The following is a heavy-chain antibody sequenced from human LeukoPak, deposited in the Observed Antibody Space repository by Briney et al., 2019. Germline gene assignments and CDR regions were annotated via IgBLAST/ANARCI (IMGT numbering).Heavy chain of an antibody. CDR2: IYYSGST. Sequence: SETLSLTCTVSGGSISSYYWSWIRQPPGRGLEWIGYIYYSGSTNYNPSLKSRVTISVDTSKNQFSLKLSSVTAADTAVYYCARLCMAGAFDIRGQGTMVTVSS. CDR1: GGSISSYY. D-gene: IGHD2-8*01. J-gene: IGHJ3*02. CDR3: ARLCMAGAFDI. V-gene: IGHV4-59*12.